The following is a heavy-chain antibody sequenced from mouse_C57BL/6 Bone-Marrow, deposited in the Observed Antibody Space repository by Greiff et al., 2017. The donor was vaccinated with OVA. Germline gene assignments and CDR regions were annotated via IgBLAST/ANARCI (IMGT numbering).Heavy chain of an antibody. J-gene: IGHJ1*03. Sequence: EVQVVESGGGLVQSGRSLRLSCATSGFTFSDFYMEWVRQAPGKGLEWIAASRNKANDYTTEYSASVKGRFIVSRDTSQSILYLQMNALRAEDTAIYYCARGRYDYDGGYFDVWGTGTTVTVSS. CDR2: SRNKANDYTT. CDR1: GFTFSDFY. CDR3: ARGRYDYDGGYFDV. D-gene: IGHD2-4*01. V-gene: IGHV7-1*01.